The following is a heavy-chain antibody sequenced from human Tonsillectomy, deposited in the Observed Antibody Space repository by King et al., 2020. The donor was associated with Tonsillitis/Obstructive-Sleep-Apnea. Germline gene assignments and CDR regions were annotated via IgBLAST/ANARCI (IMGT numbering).Heavy chain of an antibody. CDR1: GFTFSSYA. CDR2: ISGSGGST. J-gene: IGHJ4*02. V-gene: IGHV3-23*04. Sequence: VQLVESGGGLVQPGGSLRLSCAASGFTFSSYAMSWVRQVPGKGLEWVSVISGSGGSTYYADSVKGRFTISRDNSKNTLYLQMNSLRAEDTAVYYCAKVLTPNYYDSSGHGRFDSWGQGTLVTVSS. D-gene: IGHD3-22*01. CDR3: AKVLTPNYYDSSGHGRFDS.